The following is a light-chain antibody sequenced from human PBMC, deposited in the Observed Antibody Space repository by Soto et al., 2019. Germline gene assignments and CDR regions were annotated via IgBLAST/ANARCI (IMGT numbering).Light chain of an antibody. V-gene: IGKV1-39*01. CDR2: SAS. J-gene: IGKJ2*01. CDR1: QSVNSY. CDR3: QQTFMTPPTT. Sequence: DVQMTQSPSSLSASVGDRVTITCRASQSVNSYLNWYQQKPGRAPNLLIYSASILQSGVPSRFSGRGSGTDFTLTIDSLQLEDFATYYCQQTFMTPPTTFGQGTKLEIK.